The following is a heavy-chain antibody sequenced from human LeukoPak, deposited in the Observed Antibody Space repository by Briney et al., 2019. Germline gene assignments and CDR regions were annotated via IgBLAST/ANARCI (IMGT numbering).Heavy chain of an antibody. CDR3: ARVGSSSWYLFDP. V-gene: IGHV4-59*01. CDR2: IYYSGST. CDR1: GGSIXSYY. Sequence: ETLSLTCTVXGGSIXSYYWSWIRQPPGKGLEWIGYIYYSGSTNYNPSLKSRVTISVDTSKNQFSLKLSSVTAADTAVYYCARVGSSSWYLFDPWGQGTLVTVSS. J-gene: IGHJ5*02. D-gene: IGHD6-13*01.